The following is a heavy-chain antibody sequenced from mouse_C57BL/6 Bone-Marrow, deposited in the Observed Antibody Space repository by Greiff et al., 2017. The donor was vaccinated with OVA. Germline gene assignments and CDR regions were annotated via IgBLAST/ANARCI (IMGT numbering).Heavy chain of an antibody. D-gene: IGHD1-1*01. CDR2: IDPENGDT. Sequence: VQLQQSGAELVRPGASVKLSCTASGFNIKDDYMHWVKQRPEQGLEWIGWIDPENGDTEYASKFKGKATITADPSSNTAYLQLSSLTSEDTAVYYCTTDYYGSSLRYFDVWGTGTTVTVSS. V-gene: IGHV14-4*01. J-gene: IGHJ1*03. CDR1: GFNIKDDY. CDR3: TTDYYGSSLRYFDV.